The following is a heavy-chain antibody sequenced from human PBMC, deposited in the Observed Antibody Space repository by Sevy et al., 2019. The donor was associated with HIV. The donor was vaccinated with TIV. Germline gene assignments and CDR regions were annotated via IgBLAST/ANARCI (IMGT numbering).Heavy chain of an antibody. J-gene: IGHJ4*02. CDR1: GFTFSSYG. Sequence: GGSLRLSCAASGFTFSSYGMHWVRQAPGKGLEWVVVIWYDGSNKYYADSVKGRFTISRDNSKNTLYLQMNSLRAEDTAVYYCARTSYGDYGYFDYWGQGTLVTVSS. D-gene: IGHD4-17*01. CDR2: IWYDGSNK. CDR3: ARTSYGDYGYFDY. V-gene: IGHV3-33*01.